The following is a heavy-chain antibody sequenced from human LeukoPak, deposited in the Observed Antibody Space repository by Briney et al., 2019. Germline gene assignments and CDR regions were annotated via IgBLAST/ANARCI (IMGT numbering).Heavy chain of an antibody. CDR3: ARDSEGAASGFDY. CDR1: GYTFTSYY. CDR2: INPSGGST. J-gene: IGHJ4*02. V-gene: IGHV1-46*01. D-gene: IGHD6-13*01. Sequence: ASVKVSCKASGYTFTSYYMHWVRQAPGQGLEWMGIINPSGGSTSYAQKFQSRVTMTRDMSTSTVYMELSSLRSEDTAVYYCARDSEGAASGFDYWGQGTLVTVSS.